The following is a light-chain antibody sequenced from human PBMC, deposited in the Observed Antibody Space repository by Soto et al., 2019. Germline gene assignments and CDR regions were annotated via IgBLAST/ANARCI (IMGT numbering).Light chain of an antibody. V-gene: IGKV3-20*01. CDR1: QSVSSTY. Sequence: EIVLTQSPATLSLSPGERATLSCRAGQSVSSTYLIWYQQKPGQAPRLLIYGASSRATGIPDRFNGSGSGTDFTLTISRLEPEDFAVYYCQQYGSSPVTFGPGTKVDIK. CDR2: GAS. CDR3: QQYGSSPVT. J-gene: IGKJ3*01.